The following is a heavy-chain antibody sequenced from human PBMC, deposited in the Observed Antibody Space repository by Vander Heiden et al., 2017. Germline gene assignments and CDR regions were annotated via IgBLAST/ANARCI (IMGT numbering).Heavy chain of an antibody. V-gene: IGHV3-72*01. CDR2: NRNKLNSDTT. D-gene: IGHD1-26*01. CDR3: TRGYSGTYVYAFDI. J-gene: IGHJ3*02. CDR1: GFPFSDHY. Sequence: EVQLVESGGGLVQPGGSLRISCAASGFPFSDHYLHWVRQAPGKGLEWVGRNRNKLNSDTTEYATSVKGRFTISRDDSKKSLYLQMNSLKAEDTATYYCTRGYSGTYVYAFDIWGQGTMVIVSS.